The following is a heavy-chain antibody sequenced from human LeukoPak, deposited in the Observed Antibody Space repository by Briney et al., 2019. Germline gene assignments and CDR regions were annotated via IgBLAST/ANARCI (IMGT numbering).Heavy chain of an antibody. Sequence: SETLSLTCTVSGGSISSYYWSWIRQPAGKGLEGIGRIYTSGSTNYNPSLKSRVTMSVDTSKNQFSLKLSSVTAADTAVYYCARERPHCTNGVCYKNWFDPWGQGTLVTVSP. V-gene: IGHV4-4*07. D-gene: IGHD2-8*01. J-gene: IGHJ5*02. CDR1: GGSISSYY. CDR3: ARERPHCTNGVCYKNWFDP. CDR2: IYTSGST.